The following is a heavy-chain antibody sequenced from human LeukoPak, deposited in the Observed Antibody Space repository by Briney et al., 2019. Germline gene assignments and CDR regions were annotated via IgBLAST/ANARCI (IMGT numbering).Heavy chain of an antibody. Sequence: GGSLRLSCAASGFTFSSYGMSWVRQAPGKGLEWVSAISGSGGSTYYADSVKGRFIISRDDSKNTLYVEMNSLRLDDTAIYYCARGPPTSRSGAHFDYWGQGSLVTVSP. CDR2: ISGSGGST. D-gene: IGHD5-12*01. CDR1: GFTFSSYG. J-gene: IGHJ4*02. CDR3: ARGPPTSRSGAHFDY. V-gene: IGHV3-23*01.